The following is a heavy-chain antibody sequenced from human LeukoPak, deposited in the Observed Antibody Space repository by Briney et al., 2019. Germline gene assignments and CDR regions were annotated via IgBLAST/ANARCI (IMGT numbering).Heavy chain of an antibody. CDR2: IRYDGSNK. J-gene: IGHJ4*02. CDR3: AKEKNSYSSSSGQGY. CDR1: GFTFSSYG. D-gene: IGHD6-6*01. V-gene: IGHV3-30*02. Sequence: GGSLRLSCAASGFTFSSYGMHWVRQAPGKGLEWVAFIRYDGSNKYYAGSVKGRLTISRDNSKNTLYLQMTSLRGDDTAVYYCAKEKNSYSSSSGQGYWGQGTLVTVSS.